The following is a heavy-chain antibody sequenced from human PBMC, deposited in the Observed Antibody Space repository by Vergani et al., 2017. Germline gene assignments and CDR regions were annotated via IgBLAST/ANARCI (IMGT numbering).Heavy chain of an antibody. CDR1: GFIFSDYV. CDR3: ARSGSSGWFEGYFDL. V-gene: IGHV1-69*01. D-gene: IGHD6-19*01. J-gene: IGHJ2*01. CDR2: LIPLFGTP. Sequence: QVQLVESGGGVVQPGKSLSLSCETSGFIFSDYVMHWVRQAPGKGLEWMGRLIPLFGTPKYAQKVKGRVTITADESTSTVYMELSSLRSDDTAVYYCARSGSSGWFEGYFDLWGRGTLVTVSS.